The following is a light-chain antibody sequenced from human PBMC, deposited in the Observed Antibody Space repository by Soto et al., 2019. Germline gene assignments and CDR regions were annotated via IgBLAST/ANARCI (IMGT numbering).Light chain of an antibody. CDR2: DVS. CDR3: SSYTSGSVV. V-gene: IGLV2-14*03. J-gene: IGLJ2*01. Sequence: QSALTQPASVSGSPGQSITISCTGTSTDVGGYNYFSGYQHHPGKAPKLMIYDVSNRPSGVSNRFSGSKSGNTASLTISGLQTEDEADYYCSSYTSGSVVFGGGTQLTVL. CDR1: STDVGGYNY.